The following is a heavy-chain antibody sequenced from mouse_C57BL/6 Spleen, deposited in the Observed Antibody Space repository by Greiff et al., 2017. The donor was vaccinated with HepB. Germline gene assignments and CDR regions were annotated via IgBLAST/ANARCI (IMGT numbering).Heavy chain of an antibody. Sequence: QVQLQQPGAELVKPGASVKMSCKASGYTFTSYWITWVKQRPGQGLEWIGDIYPGSGSTNYNEKFKSKATLTVDTSSSTAYMQLSSLTSEDSAVYYCARSGYCGSSFYFDYWGQGTTLTVSS. CDR3: ARSGYCGSSFYFDY. J-gene: IGHJ2*01. V-gene: IGHV1-55*01. D-gene: IGHD1-1*01. CDR1: GYTFTSYW. CDR2: IYPGSGST.